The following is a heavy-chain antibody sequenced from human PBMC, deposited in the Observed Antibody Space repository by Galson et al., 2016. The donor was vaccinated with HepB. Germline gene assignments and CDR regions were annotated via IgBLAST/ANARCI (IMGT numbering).Heavy chain of an antibody. CDR2: FNGGGGDT. D-gene: IGHD4/OR15-4a*01. CDR3: AEEGASAASSIDS. J-gene: IGHJ4*02. Sequence: SLRLSCAASGFTFSGYAMNWVRQAPGKGLEWVSGFNGGGGDTNYADSVKGRFTISRENSKSMLFLNMNSLRVEDTATYFCAEEGASAASSIDSWGQGTLVTVSS. CDR1: GFTFSGYA. V-gene: IGHV3-23*01.